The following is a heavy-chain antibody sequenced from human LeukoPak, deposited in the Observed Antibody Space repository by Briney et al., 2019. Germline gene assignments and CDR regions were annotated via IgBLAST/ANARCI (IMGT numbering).Heavy chain of an antibody. D-gene: IGHD6-6*01. CDR3: AIDPPSISRPIEPDY. CDR1: GGSISSSSYY. J-gene: IGHJ4*02. Sequence: PSETLSLTCTVSGGSISSSSYYWGWIRQPPGKGLEWIGTIYYSGSTYYNPSLKSRVTMSVDTSKKQFSLKLSSVTAADTAIYYCAIDPPSISRPIEPDYWGQGTLVTVSS. CDR2: IYYSGST. V-gene: IGHV4-39*07.